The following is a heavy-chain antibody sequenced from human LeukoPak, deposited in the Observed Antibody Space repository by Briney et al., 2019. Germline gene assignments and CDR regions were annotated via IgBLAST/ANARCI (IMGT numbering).Heavy chain of an antibody. J-gene: IGHJ4*02. CDR1: GGSISSSSYY. D-gene: IGHD6-19*01. CDR3: ASRIAVAGPDY. V-gene: IGHV4-39*07. CDR2: IYHSGST. Sequence: SETLSLTCTVSGGSISSSSYYWGWIRQPPGKGLEWIGSIYHSGSTYYNPSLKSRVTISVDTSKNQFSLKLSSVTAADTAVYYCASRIAVAGPDYWGQGTLVTVSS.